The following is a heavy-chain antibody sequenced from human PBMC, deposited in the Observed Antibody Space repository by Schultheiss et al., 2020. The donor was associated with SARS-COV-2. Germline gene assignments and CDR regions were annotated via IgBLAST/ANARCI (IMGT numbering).Heavy chain of an antibody. Sequence: GGSLRLSCAASGFTFSSYGMHWVRQAPGKGLEWVSVIYSGGSTYYADSVKGRFTISRDNSKNTLYLQMNSLRAEDTAVYYCAREVYGDYYYYYGMDVWGQGTTVTVSS. CDR2: IYSGGST. CDR1: GFTFSSYG. CDR3: AREVYGDYYYYYGMDV. V-gene: IGHV3-66*01. J-gene: IGHJ6*02. D-gene: IGHD4-17*01.